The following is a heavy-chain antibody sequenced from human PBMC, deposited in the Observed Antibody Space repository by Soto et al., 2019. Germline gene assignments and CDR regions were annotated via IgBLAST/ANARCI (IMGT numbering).Heavy chain of an antibody. CDR1: GGSISSYY. CDR2: ISYTGSS. V-gene: IGHV4-59*01. Sequence: ASATLSLSCTRSGGSISSYYWNWIRQPPGKGLEWIGCISYTGSSIYNPSLKSRVTVSIDTSKNQFSLKMTSVTAADTAVYYFASWSNSFFRYDPWGHGTLVTVSS. CDR3: ASWSNSFFRYDP. D-gene: IGHD3-3*01. J-gene: IGHJ5*02.